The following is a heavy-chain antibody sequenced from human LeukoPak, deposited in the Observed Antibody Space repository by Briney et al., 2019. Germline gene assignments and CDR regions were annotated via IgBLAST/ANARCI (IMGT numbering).Heavy chain of an antibody. V-gene: IGHV4-59*01. J-gene: IGHJ4*02. CDR2: IYYSGST. CDR3: ARDALGYCSTTSCSD. Sequence: SETLSLTCTGSGGSISSYYWSWIRQPPGKGLEWIGYIYYSGSTNYNPSLKSRVTISVDTSKNQFSLKLSSVTAADTAVYYCARDALGYCSTTSCSDWGQGTLVTVSS. D-gene: IGHD2-2*01. CDR1: GGSISSYY.